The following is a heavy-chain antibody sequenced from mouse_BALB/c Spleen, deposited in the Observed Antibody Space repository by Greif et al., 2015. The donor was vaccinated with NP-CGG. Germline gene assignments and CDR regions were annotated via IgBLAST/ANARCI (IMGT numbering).Heavy chain of an antibody. CDR2: IRNKANGYTT. CDR3: ARDRYDYAMDY. D-gene: IGHD2-14*01. Sequence: DVQLVESGGGLVQPGGSLRLSCATSGFTFTDYYMSWVRQPPGKALEWLGFIRNKANGYTTEYSASVKGRFTISRDNSQSILYLQMNTLRAEDSATYYCARDRYDYAMDYWGQGTSVTVSS. CDR1: GFTFTDYY. V-gene: IGHV7-3*02. J-gene: IGHJ4*01.